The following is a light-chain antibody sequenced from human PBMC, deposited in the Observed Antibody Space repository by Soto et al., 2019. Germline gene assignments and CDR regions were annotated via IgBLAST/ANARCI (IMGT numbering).Light chain of an antibody. CDR3: HQYGTVPWT. CDR1: QSAPSSY. V-gene: IGKV3-20*01. Sequence: EVVLTQSPGTLSLSPGQRATVPCRANQSAPSSYLAWYQQKPGQAPRLLIYDSSSRATGVPDRFSGSGSGTGSTLTITRLEPEDSAVYYCHQYGTVPWTFGRGTKVDIK. J-gene: IGKJ1*01. CDR2: DSS.